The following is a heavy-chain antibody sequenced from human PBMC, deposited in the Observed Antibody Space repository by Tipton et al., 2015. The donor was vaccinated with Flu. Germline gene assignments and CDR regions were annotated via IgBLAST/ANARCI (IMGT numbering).Heavy chain of an antibody. J-gene: IGHJ6*02. CDR1: GFTVSSNY. CDR3: APTPGAVADNPGYYDGMEV. V-gene: IGHV3-53*01. D-gene: IGHD6-19*01. CDR2: IDIHSRSI. Sequence: VQLVQSGGGLIQPGGSLRLSCAASGFTVSSNYMSWVRQAPGKGLEWVSKIDIHSRSIDYADSVRDRFTISRDNSKDTAYLQMNRLRVDDTAVYFCAPTPGAVADNPGYYDGMEVRGQGTTVTVSS.